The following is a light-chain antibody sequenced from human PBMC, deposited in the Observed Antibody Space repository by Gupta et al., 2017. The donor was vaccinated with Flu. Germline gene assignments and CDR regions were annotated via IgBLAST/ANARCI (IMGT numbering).Light chain of an antibody. Sequence: VTPGEPASISCRSSQSLLQSDGINYLDWYLQKPGQSPQLLIVLGSNRASGVPDRFTGSGSGTDFTLKISRVEAEDVGVFYCMQALQTPRSFGLGTKVEVK. CDR2: LGS. J-gene: IGKJ1*01. CDR3: MQALQTPRS. CDR1: QSLLQSDGINY. V-gene: IGKV2-28*01.